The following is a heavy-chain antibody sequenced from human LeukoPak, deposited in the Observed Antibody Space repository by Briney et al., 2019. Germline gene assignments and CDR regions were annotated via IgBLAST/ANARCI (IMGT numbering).Heavy chain of an antibody. J-gene: IGHJ3*02. V-gene: IGHV1-46*01. D-gene: IGHD2-15*01. Sequence: ASVKVSCKASGYTFTNCYIHWVRQAPGQGLEWMGIINPNSGSTIYTQEFQGRVTMTRDTSTSTVYLELSSLRSEDTALYYCARGYAVDCSGGNCFSSGFDIWGQGTMVTVSS. CDR3: ARGYAVDCSGGNCFSSGFDI. CDR2: INPNSGST. CDR1: GYTFTNCY.